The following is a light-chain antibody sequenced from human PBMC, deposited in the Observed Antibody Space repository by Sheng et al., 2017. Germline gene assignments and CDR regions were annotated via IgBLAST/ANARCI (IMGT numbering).Light chain of an antibody. J-gene: IGKJ4*01. CDR2: GAS. V-gene: IGKV1-27*01. CDR1: QDISGF. CDR3: QQANSFPLT. Sequence: DIQMTQSPSSLSASVGDRVTITCRASQDISGFLAWYQQTPGKAPKLLIYGASTLQSGVPSRFSGSGSGTDFTLSISGLQPEDVATYFCQQANSFPLTFGGGTKVEIK.